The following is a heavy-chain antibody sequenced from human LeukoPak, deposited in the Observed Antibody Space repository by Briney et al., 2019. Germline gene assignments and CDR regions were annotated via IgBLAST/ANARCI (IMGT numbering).Heavy chain of an antibody. CDR2: ISYDGSNK. Sequence: GGSLRLSCAASGFAFSSYAMHWVRQAPGKGLEWVAVISYDGSNKYYADSVKGRFSISRDNSNDTVYLQMNSLRAEDTAVYYCAKVRPKNSSGKILYGVDVWGQGTTVTVSS. CDR1: GFAFSSYA. CDR3: AKVRPKNSSGKILYGVDV. D-gene: IGHD6-6*01. V-gene: IGHV3-30-3*01. J-gene: IGHJ6*02.